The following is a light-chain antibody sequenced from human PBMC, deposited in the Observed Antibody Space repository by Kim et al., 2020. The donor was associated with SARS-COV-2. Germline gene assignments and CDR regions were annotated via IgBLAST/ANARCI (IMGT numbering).Light chain of an antibody. CDR3: VKSTNGPPT. CDR2: KVS. CDR1: QSLVYSDGNTF. J-gene: IGKJ1*01. V-gene: IGKV2-30*01. Sequence: DVVLTQSPLSLPVTLGQPASISCRSSQSLVYSDGNTFLTWFHQRPGQSPSRLVYKVSSRDSGVPDRFSGSGSGTDITLKISGVGAEDVGIYYCVKSTNGPPTFGQGTKMGIK.